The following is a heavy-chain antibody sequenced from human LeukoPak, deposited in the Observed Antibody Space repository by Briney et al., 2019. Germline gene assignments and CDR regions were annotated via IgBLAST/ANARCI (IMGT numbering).Heavy chain of an antibody. Sequence: GGSLRLSCAASGFTFSDYYMSWTRQAPGKGLEWVSYISSSGSTIYYADSVKGRFTIPRDNAKNSLYLQMNSLRAEDTAVYYCARQGIRITMVRGVDYWGQGTLVTVSS. CDR3: ARQGIRITMVRGVDY. J-gene: IGHJ4*02. D-gene: IGHD3-10*01. V-gene: IGHV3-11*04. CDR1: GFTFSDYY. CDR2: ISSSGSTI.